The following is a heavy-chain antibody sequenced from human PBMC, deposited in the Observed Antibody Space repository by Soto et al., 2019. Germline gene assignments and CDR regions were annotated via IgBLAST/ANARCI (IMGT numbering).Heavy chain of an antibody. V-gene: IGHV1-2*02. D-gene: IGHD2-8*01. CDR1: GYVFNSYH. J-gene: IGHJ6*02. CDR2: INPTSGGT. Sequence: QVQLVQSGAEVKKPGASMKVSCKASGYVFNSYHIYWVRQAPGQGLEWMGRINPTSGGTSTAQRFLGRATEPPDTGINTAYLERSRIISAAPAIYYCARGVSTDCSTGVSPHNCCFEMDVWGQGTAVTVS. CDR3: ARGVSTDCSTGVSPHNCCFEMDV.